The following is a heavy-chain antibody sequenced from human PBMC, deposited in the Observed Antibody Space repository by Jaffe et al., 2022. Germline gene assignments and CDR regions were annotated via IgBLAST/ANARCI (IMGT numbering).Heavy chain of an antibody. V-gene: IGHV3-48*01. J-gene: IGHJ5*02. D-gene: IGHD2-2*01. Sequence: EVQLVESGGGLVQPGGSLRLSCAASGFTFSSYSMNWVRQAPGKGLEWVSYISSSSSTIYYADSVKGRFTISRDNAKNSLYLQMNSLRAEDTAVYYCAGGEYQLLLPWGQGTLVTVSS. CDR2: ISSSSSTI. CDR3: AGGEYQLLLP. CDR1: GFTFSSYS.